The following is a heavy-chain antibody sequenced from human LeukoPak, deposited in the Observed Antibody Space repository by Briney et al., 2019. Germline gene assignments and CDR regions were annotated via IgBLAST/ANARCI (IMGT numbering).Heavy chain of an antibody. CDR2: LYSDGTT. J-gene: IGHJ4*02. CDR3: ARAAYDSNGFTANHDY. CDR1: GFTFSSYG. Sequence: GGSLRLSCAASGFTFSSYGMRWVRQAPGKGLEWVSVLYSDGTTYYADSVKGRFTISRDNSKNALYLQMNNLRAEDTAVYYCARAAYDSNGFTANHDYWGQGTLVTVSS. D-gene: IGHD3-22*01. V-gene: IGHV3-53*01.